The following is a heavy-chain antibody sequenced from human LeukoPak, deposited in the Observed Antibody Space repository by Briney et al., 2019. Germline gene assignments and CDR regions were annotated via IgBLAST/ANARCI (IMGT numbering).Heavy chain of an antibody. V-gene: IGHV6-1*01. CDR3: ARAPLLLDSSGYYHPTLFDY. D-gene: IGHD3-22*01. CDR2: TYYRSKWYN. CDR1: GDSVSSNSAA. Sequence: SQTLSLTCAISGDSVSSNSAAWNWIRQSPSRGLEWLGRTYYRSKWYNDYAVSVKSRITINPDTSKNQFSLQPNSVTPEDTAVYYCARAPLLLDSSGYYHPTLFDYWGQGTLVTVSS. J-gene: IGHJ4*02.